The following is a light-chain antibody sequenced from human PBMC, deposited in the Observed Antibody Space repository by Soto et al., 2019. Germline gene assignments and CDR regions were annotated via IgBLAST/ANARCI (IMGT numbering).Light chain of an antibody. V-gene: IGKV3-11*01. CDR2: DTS. J-gene: IGKJ4*01. CDR1: QSVSNY. CDR3: QQRSNWPF. Sequence: EIVLTQSPATLSLSPGXRATLSCRASQSVSNYVTWYQQKPGQAPRLLIYDTSNRATGIPARFSGSGSGTDFTLTISSLEPEDFAVYYCQQRSNWPFFGGGTKVDIK.